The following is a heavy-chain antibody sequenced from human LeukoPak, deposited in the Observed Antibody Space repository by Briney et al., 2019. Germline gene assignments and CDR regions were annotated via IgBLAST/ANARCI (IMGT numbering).Heavy chain of an antibody. CDR2: VNHSGYT. V-gene: IGHV4-34*01. CDR1: GVSFSTYY. CDR3: ARQLYGSDY. J-gene: IGHJ4*02. Sequence: PSETLSLTCDVSGVSFSTYYWSWIRQSPEKGLEWIGEVNHSGYTNLNPSLKSQVTISVDTSKNQFSLKLSSVTAADTAIYYCARQLYGSDYWGQGTLVTVSS. D-gene: IGHD4-17*01.